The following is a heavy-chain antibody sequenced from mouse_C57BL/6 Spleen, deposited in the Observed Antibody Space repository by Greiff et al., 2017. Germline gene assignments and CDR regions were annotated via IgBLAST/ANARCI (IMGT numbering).Heavy chain of an antibody. CDR2: IHPNSGST. Sequence: QVQLQQPGAELVKPGASVKLSCKASGYTFTSYWMHWVKQRPGQGLEWIGMIHPNSGSTNYNEKFKSKATLTVDKSSSTAYMQLSSLTSEDSAVYYCANYYGSSSYYAMDYWGQGTSVTVSS. D-gene: IGHD1-1*01. V-gene: IGHV1-64*01. CDR3: ANYYGSSSYYAMDY. CDR1: GYTFTSYW. J-gene: IGHJ4*01.